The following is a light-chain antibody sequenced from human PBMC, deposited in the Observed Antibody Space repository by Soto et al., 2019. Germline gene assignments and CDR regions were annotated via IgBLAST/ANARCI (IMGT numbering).Light chain of an antibody. V-gene: IGKV1-5*03. CDR1: ESISIW. J-gene: IGKJ1*01. Sequence: IQMTQSPSTLSASVGDTVTITCRASESISIWLAWYQQKPGKAPKLLIYKTSILESGVPSRFSGSGSGTEFTLTIRSLQPDDFATYYCQQYDSYWTFGQGTKVDIK. CDR2: KTS. CDR3: QQYDSYWT.